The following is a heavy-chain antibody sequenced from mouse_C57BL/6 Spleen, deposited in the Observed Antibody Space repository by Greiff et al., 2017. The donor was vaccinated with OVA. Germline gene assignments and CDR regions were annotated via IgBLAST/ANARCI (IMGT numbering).Heavy chain of an antibody. CDR3: ARATDYYGSSYRYFDV. D-gene: IGHD1-1*01. J-gene: IGHJ1*03. CDR1: GYTFTSYW. Sequence: QVQLQQPGAELVKPGASVKMSCKASGYTFTSYWITWVKQRPGQGLEWIGDIYPGSGSTNYNEKFKSKATLTVDTSSSTAYMQLSSLTSEDSAVYYCARATDYYGSSYRYFDVWGTGTTVTVSS. V-gene: IGHV1-55*01. CDR2: IYPGSGST.